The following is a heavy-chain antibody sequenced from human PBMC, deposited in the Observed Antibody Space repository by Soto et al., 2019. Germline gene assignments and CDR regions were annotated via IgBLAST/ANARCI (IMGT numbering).Heavy chain of an antibody. CDR2: TYYRSKWYK. D-gene: IGHD6-19*01. CDR3: ARGAVADYSRVFDY. Sequence: SQTLSLTCASSGDSVSSNSAAWNWIRQSPSRGLEWLGRTYYRSKWYKEYEVSVKSRITINLDTSKNQFSLQLNSVTPEDTAVYYCARGAVADYSRVFDYWGQGTLVTVSS. J-gene: IGHJ4*02. V-gene: IGHV6-1*01. CDR1: GDSVSSNSAA.